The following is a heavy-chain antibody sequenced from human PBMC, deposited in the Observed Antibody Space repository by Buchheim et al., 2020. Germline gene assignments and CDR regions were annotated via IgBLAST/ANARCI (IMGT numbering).Heavy chain of an antibody. J-gene: IGHJ6*02. CDR3: ARDNSGGSNGMDV. CDR2: IWYDGSHK. D-gene: IGHD1-1*01. Sequence: QVQLVESGGHVVQPGRSLRLSCAASGFTFSDYGMHWVRQAPGKGLQWVAVIWYDGSHKYYVDSVWGRFTISRDNSKNTLYLQMSSLRAEDTAVYYCARDNSGGSNGMDVWGQGTT. CDR1: GFTFSDYG. V-gene: IGHV3-33*01.